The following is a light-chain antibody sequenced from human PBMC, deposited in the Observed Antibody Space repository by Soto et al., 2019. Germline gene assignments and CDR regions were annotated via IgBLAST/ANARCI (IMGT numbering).Light chain of an antibody. J-gene: IGKJ5*01. CDR2: DAS. V-gene: IGKV3-11*01. CDR1: QSVSSY. CDR3: QQRSNWPPIT. Sequence: EIVLTQSPATVSLSPGEGATRSCRASQSVSSYLAWYQQKPGQAPRLLIYDASNRATGIPARFSGSGSGTDFTLTISSLEPEDFAVYFCQQRSNWPPITFGQGTRLEI.